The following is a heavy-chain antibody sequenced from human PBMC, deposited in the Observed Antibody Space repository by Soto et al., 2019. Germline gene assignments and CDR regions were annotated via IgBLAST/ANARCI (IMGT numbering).Heavy chain of an antibody. V-gene: IGHV4-61*01. Sequence: QVQLQESGPGLVKPSETLSLTCTVSGGSVSSGSYYWSWIRQPPGKGLEWIGYIYYSGSTNYNPSLKSRVTISVDTSKNQFSLKLSSVTAADTAVYYCARGSGLNDAFDIWGQGTMVTVSS. CDR3: ARGSGLNDAFDI. CDR2: IYYSGST. J-gene: IGHJ3*02. D-gene: IGHD2-15*01. CDR1: GGSVSSGSYY.